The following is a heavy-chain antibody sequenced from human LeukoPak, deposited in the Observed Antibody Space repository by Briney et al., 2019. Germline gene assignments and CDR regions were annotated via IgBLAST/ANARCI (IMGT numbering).Heavy chain of an antibody. CDR2: IYYSGST. J-gene: IGHJ4*02. CDR1: GGSISSYY. V-gene: IGHV4-59*01. D-gene: IGHD6-19*01. Sequence: SETLSLTCTVSGGSISSYYWSWIRQPPGKGLEWIGYIYYSGSTNYNPSLKSRVTISVDTPKNQFSLKLSSVTAADTAVYYCARGGSSGWYEGRFDYWGQGTLVTVSS. CDR3: ARGGSSGWYEGRFDY.